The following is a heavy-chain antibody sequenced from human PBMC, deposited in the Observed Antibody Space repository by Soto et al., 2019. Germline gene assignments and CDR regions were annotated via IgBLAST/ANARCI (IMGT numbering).Heavy chain of an antibody. D-gene: IGHD6-13*01. V-gene: IGHV1-18*01. Sequence: ASVKVSCKASGYTFTSYGISWVRQAPGQGLEWMGWISAYNGNTNYAQKLQGRVTMTTDTSTSTAYMKLSSVTAADTAVYYCARQVPPYSSSWLGAWYFDYWGQGTLVTVSS. CDR1: GYTFTSYG. CDR3: ARQVPPYSSSWLGAWYFDY. J-gene: IGHJ4*02. CDR2: ISAYNGNT.